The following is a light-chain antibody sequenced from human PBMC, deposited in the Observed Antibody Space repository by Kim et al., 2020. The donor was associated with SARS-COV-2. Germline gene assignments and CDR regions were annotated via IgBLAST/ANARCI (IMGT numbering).Light chain of an antibody. CDR3: QTWDSSTWV. J-gene: IGLJ3*02. CDR2: QDK. Sequence: SVSPGQTASITCSGDRLGDKYASWYRQKPGQSPVVVIYQDKKRPSEIPERVTGSNSGNTATLTISGTQAMDEADYYCQTWDSSTWVFGGGTQLTVL. CDR1: RLGDKY. V-gene: IGLV3-1*01.